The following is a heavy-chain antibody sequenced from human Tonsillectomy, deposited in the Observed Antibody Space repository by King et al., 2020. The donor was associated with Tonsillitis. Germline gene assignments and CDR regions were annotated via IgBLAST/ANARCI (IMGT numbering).Heavy chain of an antibody. CDR2: IKQDGSEN. Sequence: VQLVESGGGLVQPGGSLRLSCAASGFTFSSYWMSWVRQAPGKGLEWVANIKQDGSENYYVDSVKGRLTISRDNAKNSLYLQMNSLRAEDTAVYYCARDLVAVAAPDYWGQGTLVTVSS. CDR3: ARDLVAVAAPDY. V-gene: IGHV3-7*01. J-gene: IGHJ4*02. CDR1: GFTFSSYW. D-gene: IGHD6-19*01.